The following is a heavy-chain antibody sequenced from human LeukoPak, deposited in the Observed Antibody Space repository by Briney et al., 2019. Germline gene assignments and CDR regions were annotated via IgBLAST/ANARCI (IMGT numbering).Heavy chain of an antibody. CDR2: ISAYNGNT. J-gene: IGHJ6*03. D-gene: IGHD6-6*01. CDR1: GYTFTSYG. Sequence: ASVKVSCKASGYTFTSYGISWVRQAPGQGLEWMGWISAYNGNTNYAQKLQGRVTMTTDTSTSTAYMELRSLRSDDTAVYYCARSSSSGGYYYYYMDVWGKGTTVTVSS. V-gene: IGHV1-18*01. CDR3: ARSSSSGGYYYYYMDV.